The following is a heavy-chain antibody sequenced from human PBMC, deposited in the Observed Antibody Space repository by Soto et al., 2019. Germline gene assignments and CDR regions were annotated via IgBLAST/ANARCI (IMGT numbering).Heavy chain of an antibody. CDR2: INPSGGST. J-gene: IGHJ4*02. Sequence: GASVKVSCKASGYTFPSYYMHWVRQAPGQRLEWMGIINPSGGSTSYAQKFQGRVTMTRDTSTSTVYMELSSLRSEDTAVYYCVRDGYGSGSYVGHLVPVDYWGQGTLVTVSS. CDR1: GYTFPSYY. D-gene: IGHD3-10*01. V-gene: IGHV1-46*01. CDR3: VRDGYGSGSYVGHLVPVDY.